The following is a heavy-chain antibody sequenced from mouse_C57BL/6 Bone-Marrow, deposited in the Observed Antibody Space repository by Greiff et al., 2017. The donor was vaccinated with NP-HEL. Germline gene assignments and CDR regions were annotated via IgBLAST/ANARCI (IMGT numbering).Heavy chain of an antibody. Sequence: VQLQQSGPELVKPGASVKLSCKASGYSFTGYFMNWVMQSHGQSLEWIGRINPYNGDTFYNQKFKGKATLTVDKSSSTAHMELRRLTAEDAAVDYCARCYYGSSDAWFAYWGQGTLVTVSA. CDR1: GYSFTGYF. D-gene: IGHD1-1*01. CDR3: ARCYYGSSDAWFAY. V-gene: IGHV1-20*01. CDR2: INPYNGDT. J-gene: IGHJ3*01.